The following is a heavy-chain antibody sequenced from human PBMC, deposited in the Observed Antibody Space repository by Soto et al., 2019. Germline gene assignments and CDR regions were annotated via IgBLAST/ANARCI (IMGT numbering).Heavy chain of an antibody. CDR3: ALTPVTPTNS. CDR2: ISATGIST. V-gene: IGHV3-74*01. Sequence: GGSLRLSCAASGFNFSDFYMHWVRQVPGKGLMWVARISATGISTNYVDSVRGRFTISRDNAKNTLHLQMNSLRVDDTAVYYCALTPVTPTNSWGQGVSVTVSS. J-gene: IGHJ1*01. CDR1: GFNFSDFY. D-gene: IGHD4-17*01.